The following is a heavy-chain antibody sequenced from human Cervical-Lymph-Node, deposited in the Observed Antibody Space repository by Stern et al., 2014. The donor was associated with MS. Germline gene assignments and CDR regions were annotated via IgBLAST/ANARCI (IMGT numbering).Heavy chain of an antibody. CDR1: GYTFARHW. V-gene: IGHV5-51*01. J-gene: IGHJ6*02. CDR2: IYPGDSDT. CDR3: ARHKSDYGTGTYYDVRNGMDV. D-gene: IGHD3-10*01. Sequence: EVQLVQSGAEVKKPGESLKISCRGSGYTFARHWIAWVRQMPGKGLEWMGIIYPGDSDTRYSPSFQGQVTISADKSISTVYLQWSGLKASETAIYYCARHKSDYGTGTYYDVRNGMDVWGQGTTVTVSS.